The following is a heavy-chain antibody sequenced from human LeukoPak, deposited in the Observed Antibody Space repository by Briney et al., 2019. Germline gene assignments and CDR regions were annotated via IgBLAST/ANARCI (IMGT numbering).Heavy chain of an antibody. CDR1: GFTFSDYN. D-gene: IGHD3-9*01. V-gene: IGHV3-11*01. Sequence: PGGSLRLSCAASGFTFSDYNMNWVRHAPGKGREWVSYITDSGNTIHYADSVKGRFTIPRDNAKNALYLQMNSLRAEDTAVYYCARSIGLTGGGVDVWGQGTTVTVSS. J-gene: IGHJ6*02. CDR2: ITDSGNTI. CDR3: ARSIGLTGGGVDV.